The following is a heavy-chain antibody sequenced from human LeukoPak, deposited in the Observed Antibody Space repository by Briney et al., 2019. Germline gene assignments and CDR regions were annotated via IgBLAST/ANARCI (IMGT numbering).Heavy chain of an antibody. CDR3: AKGGAVSSKSITMVRGTRRYYYYMDV. D-gene: IGHD3-10*01. V-gene: IGHV3-23*01. J-gene: IGHJ6*03. Sequence: GGSLRLSCGASGFTFSSYGMSWVRQAPGKGLEWVSTISGSGDSTYYADSVKGRFTISRDNSKNTLYLQMNSLRAEDTAVYYCAKGGAVSSKSITMVRGTRRYYYYMDVWGKGTTVTISS. CDR1: GFTFSSYG. CDR2: ISGSGDST.